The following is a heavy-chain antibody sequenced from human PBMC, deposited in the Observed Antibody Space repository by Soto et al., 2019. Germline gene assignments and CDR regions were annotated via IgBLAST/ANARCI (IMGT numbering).Heavy chain of an antibody. CDR2: ISSSSSYT. CDR1: GFTLSSYA. J-gene: IGHJ4*02. CDR3: ARDAPGRDSNLKSFDY. V-gene: IGHV3-11*06. Sequence: PGGSLRLSCAASGFTLSSYAMSWIRQAPGKGLEWVSYISSSSSYTNYADSVKGRFTISRDNAKNSLYLQMNSLRAEDTAVYYCARDAPGRDSNLKSFDYWGQGTLVTVSS. D-gene: IGHD3-22*01.